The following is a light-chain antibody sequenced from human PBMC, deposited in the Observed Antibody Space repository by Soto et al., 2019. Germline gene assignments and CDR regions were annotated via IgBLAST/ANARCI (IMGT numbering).Light chain of an antibody. V-gene: IGKV3-20*01. J-gene: IGKJ4*01. CDR3: QQYGSSPLT. CDR2: GAS. Sequence: IVLTQSPGTLSLSPGERATLSCRASQSVTTSNLAWYQQRPGQAPRRLIYGASNRATGVPDRFSGSGSATDFTLTISRLEPEDFAVYFCQQYGSSPLTFGGGTKVDIK. CDR1: QSVTTSN.